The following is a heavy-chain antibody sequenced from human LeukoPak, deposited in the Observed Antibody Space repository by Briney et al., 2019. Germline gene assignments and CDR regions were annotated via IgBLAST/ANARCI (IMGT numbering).Heavy chain of an antibody. CDR2: ISAYNGNT. D-gene: IGHD3-16*02. J-gene: IGHJ4*02. V-gene: IGHV1-18*01. CDR1: GYTFTDYG. CDR3: VRTRKITFGGVIVEIRIFDY. Sequence: GASVTVSCKASGYTFTDYGITWVRQAPGQGLEWMGWISAYNGNTNYAQKLQGRVTMTTDTSTSTAYMELRSLRSDDTAVYYCVRTRKITFGGVIVEIRIFDYWGQGTLVTVSS.